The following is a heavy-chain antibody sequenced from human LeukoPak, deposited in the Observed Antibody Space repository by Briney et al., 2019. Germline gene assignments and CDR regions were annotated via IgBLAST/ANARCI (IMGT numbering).Heavy chain of an antibody. D-gene: IGHD3-22*01. V-gene: IGHV4-59*01. J-gene: IGHJ5*02. CDR1: GGSISSYY. CDR2: IYYSGST. Sequence: SETLSLTCNVSGGSISSYYWSWIRQPPGKGLEWIGYIYYSGSTNYNPSLKSRVTISVDTSKNQFSLKLSSVTAADTAVYYCARDLRHYYDSSGYYLLANLFDPWGQGTLVTVSS. CDR3: ARDLRHYYDSSGYYLLANLFDP.